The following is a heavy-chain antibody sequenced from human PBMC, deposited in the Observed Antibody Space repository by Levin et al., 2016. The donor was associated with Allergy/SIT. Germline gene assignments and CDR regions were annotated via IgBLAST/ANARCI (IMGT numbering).Heavy chain of an antibody. D-gene: IGHD6-19*01. CDR3: ARAYSSGWYRLDDYYYYGMDV. Sequence: GGSLRLSCAASGFTFSSYSMNWVRQAPGKGLEWVSSISSSSSYIYYADSVKGRFTISRDNAKNSLYLQMNSLRAEDTAVYYCARAYSSGWYRLDDYYYYGMDVWGQGTTVTVSS. J-gene: IGHJ6*02. CDR1: GFTFSSYS. CDR2: ISSSSSYI. V-gene: IGHV3-21*01.